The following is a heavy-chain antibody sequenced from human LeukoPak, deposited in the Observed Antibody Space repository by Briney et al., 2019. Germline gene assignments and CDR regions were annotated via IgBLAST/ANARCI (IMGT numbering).Heavy chain of an antibody. V-gene: IGHV4-38-2*02. Sequence: SETLSLTCTVSGYSISSGYYWGWIRQPPGKGLEWIGRIYTSGSTNYNPSLKSRVTMSVDTSKNQFSLKLSSVTAADTAVYYCARDEVSGDAFDIWGQGTMVTVSS. CDR2: IYTSGST. CDR1: GYSISSGYY. D-gene: IGHD1-14*01. CDR3: ARDEVSGDAFDI. J-gene: IGHJ3*02.